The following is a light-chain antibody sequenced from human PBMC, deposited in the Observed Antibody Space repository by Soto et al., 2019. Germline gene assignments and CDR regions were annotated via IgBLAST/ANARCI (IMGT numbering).Light chain of an antibody. J-gene: IGLJ3*02. CDR3: AAWDASLNGRWV. CDR2: SNN. CDR1: SSNIGSNT. Sequence: QSVLTQPPSASGTPGQRVTISCSGSSSNIGSNTVNWYQQLPGTAPKLLIYSNNQRPSGVPDRFSGSKSGTSASLAISGLQAEDEADYYCAAWDASLNGRWVFGRGTKLTVL. V-gene: IGLV1-44*01.